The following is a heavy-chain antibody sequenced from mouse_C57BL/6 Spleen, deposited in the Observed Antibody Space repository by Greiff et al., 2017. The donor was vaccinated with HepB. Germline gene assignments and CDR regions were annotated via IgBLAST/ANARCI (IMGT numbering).Heavy chain of an antibody. CDR3: ARPADSSGFFYAMDY. CDR1: GYAFSSSW. V-gene: IGHV1-82*01. CDR2: IYPGDGDT. J-gene: IGHJ4*01. Sequence: VQLQQSGPELVKPGASVKISCKASGYAFSSSWMNWVKQRPGKGLEWIGRIYPGDGDTNYNGKFKGKATLTADKSSSTAYKQLSSLTSEDSAVYFCARPADSSGFFYAMDYLGQGTSVTVSS. D-gene: IGHD3-2*02.